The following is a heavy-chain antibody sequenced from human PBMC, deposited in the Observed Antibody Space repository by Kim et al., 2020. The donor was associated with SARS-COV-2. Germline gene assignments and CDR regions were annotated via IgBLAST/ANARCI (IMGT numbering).Heavy chain of an antibody. CDR2: HTGRT. J-gene: IGHJ4*02. CDR3: ARVFDY. Sequence: HTGRTNYNPSLKGRVTISVETSKNQFSLEVTSVTAADTAVYYCARVFDYWGQGILVPVSS. V-gene: IGHV4-30-2*04.